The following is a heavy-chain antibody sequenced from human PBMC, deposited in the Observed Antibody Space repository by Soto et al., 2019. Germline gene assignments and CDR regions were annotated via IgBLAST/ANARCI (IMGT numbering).Heavy chain of an antibody. D-gene: IGHD3-22*01. CDR2: IYYSGST. V-gene: IGHV4-31*03. CDR3: ARDFFDSSDYTTNWFDP. J-gene: IGHJ5*02. CDR1: GGSITSGGYY. Sequence: SETLSLTCTVSGGSITSGGYYWGWIRQHPGKGLEWIGHIYYSGSTSYNPSLKSRVSMSADTSKNQFSMKLSSVTAADAAVYYCARDFFDSSDYTTNWFDPWGQGTLVTVSS.